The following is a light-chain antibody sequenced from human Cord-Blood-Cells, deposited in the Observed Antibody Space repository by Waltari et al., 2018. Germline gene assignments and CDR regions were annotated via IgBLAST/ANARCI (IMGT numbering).Light chain of an antibody. Sequence: DIVMTQSTLSLPVTPGEPASISCRSSPSLLHSNGYNYLDWYLQKPGQSPHLLIYLGSNRASGVPDRFSGSGSGTDFTLKISRVEAEDVGVYYCMQALQAPLTLGGGTKVEIK. V-gene: IGKV2-28*01. CDR3: MQALQAPLT. CDR1: PSLLHSNGYNY. J-gene: IGKJ4*01. CDR2: LGS.